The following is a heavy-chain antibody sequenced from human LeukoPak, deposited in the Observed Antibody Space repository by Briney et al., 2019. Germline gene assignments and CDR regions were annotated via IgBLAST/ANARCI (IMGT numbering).Heavy chain of an antibody. CDR1: GLPFNIYA. CDR2: ISGGGENT. V-gene: IGHV3-23*01. J-gene: IGHJ4*02. CDR3: ATDVPIQFDY. Sequence: PGGSLRLSCAVSGLPFNIYAMAWVRQTPGKGLEWVSTISGGGENTHYSDSVEGRFTISRDNSKNTFYLQMTSLRGEDTAIYYCATDVPIQFDYWGQGTLVTVSS.